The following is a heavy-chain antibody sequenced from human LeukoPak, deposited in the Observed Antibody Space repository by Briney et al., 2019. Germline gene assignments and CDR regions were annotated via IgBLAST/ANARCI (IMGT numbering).Heavy chain of an antibody. D-gene: IGHD5-24*01. V-gene: IGHV1-8*03. Sequence: ASVKVSCKASGYTFTSYDINGVRPATGQGLEGMGWMNPNSGNTGYAQKFQGRVTITRNTSISTAYMELSSLRSEDTAVYYCARVQMATIFYYYYYMDVWGKGTTVTVSS. CDR3: ARVQMATIFYYYYYMDV. CDR1: GYTFTSYD. J-gene: IGHJ6*03. CDR2: MNPNSGNT.